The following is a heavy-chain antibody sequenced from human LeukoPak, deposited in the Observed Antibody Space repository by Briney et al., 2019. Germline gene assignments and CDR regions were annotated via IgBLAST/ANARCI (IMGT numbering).Heavy chain of an antibody. J-gene: IGHJ4*02. V-gene: IGHV3-23*01. D-gene: IGHD2-15*01. Sequence: GGSLRLSCAASGFTFSSYAMSWVRQAPGKGLEWVSAISGSGGSTYYADSVKGRFTISRDNSKNTLYLQVNSLRAEDTAVYYCAKWGDKDIVVVVAAATFDYWGQGTLVTVSS. CDR3: AKWGDKDIVVVVAAATFDY. CDR1: GFTFSSYA. CDR2: ISGSGGST.